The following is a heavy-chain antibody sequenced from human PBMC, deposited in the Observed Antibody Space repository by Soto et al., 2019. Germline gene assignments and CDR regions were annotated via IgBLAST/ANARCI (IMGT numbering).Heavy chain of an antibody. CDR2: IYYSGST. Sequence: QVQLQESGPGLVKPSQTLSLTCTVSGGSISSGGYYWSWIRQHPGKGLEWVGYIYYSGSTYYNPSPKSRVTISVDTSKNQFSLKLSSVTAADTAVYYCARDRPWEYGSGLFDYWGQGTLVTVSS. CDR1: GGSISSGGYY. J-gene: IGHJ4*02. CDR3: ARDRPWEYGSGLFDY. D-gene: IGHD3-10*01. V-gene: IGHV4-31*03.